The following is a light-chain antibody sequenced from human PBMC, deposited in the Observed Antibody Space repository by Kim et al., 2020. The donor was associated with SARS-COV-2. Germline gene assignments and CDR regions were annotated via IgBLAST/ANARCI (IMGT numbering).Light chain of an antibody. CDR1: SSNVGNNY. CDR3: GTWDDSLSAYV. J-gene: IGLJ1*01. Sequence: GQKVTISCSGSSSNVGNNYVSWYQQLPGTAPKLLIYDNNKRPSGIPDRFSGSKSGTSATLGITGLQTGDEADYYCGTWDDSLSAYVFVTATKVTVL. V-gene: IGLV1-51*01. CDR2: DNN.